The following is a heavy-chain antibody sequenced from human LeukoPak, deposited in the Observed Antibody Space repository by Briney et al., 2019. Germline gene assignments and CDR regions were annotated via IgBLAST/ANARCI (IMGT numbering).Heavy chain of an antibody. V-gene: IGHV4-34*01. J-gene: IGHJ6*04. D-gene: IGHD3-9*01. Sequence: SGTLSLTCAVYGGSFSGYYWSWIRQPPGKGLEWIGEINHSGSTNYNPSLKSRVTISVDTSKNQFSLKLSSVTAADTAVYYCARFPYYDILTGFKLYYGMDVWGKGTTVTVSS. CDR3: ARFPYYDILTGFKLYYGMDV. CDR1: GGSFSGYY. CDR2: INHSGST.